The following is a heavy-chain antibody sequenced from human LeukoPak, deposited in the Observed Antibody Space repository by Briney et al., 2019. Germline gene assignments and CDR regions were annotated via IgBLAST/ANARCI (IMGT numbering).Heavy chain of an antibody. CDR2: IYPGDSET. CDR3: TRRTGTFTPIDY. Sequence: GESLKISCKGSEYSFSSYWIGWVRQMPGKGLEWMGIIYPGDSETRYSPSFQGQVTISADKSISTAYLQWSSLKASDTAMYYCTRRTGTFTPIDYWGQGTLVTVSS. J-gene: IGHJ4*02. D-gene: IGHD1-14*01. V-gene: IGHV5-51*01. CDR1: EYSFSSYW.